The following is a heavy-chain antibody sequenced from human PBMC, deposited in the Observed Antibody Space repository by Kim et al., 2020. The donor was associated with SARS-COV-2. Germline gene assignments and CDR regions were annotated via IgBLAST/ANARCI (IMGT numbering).Heavy chain of an antibody. J-gene: IGHJ4*01. CDR3: AMRYGGTDY. CDR2: IYYSGST. CDR1: GGSISSYY. D-gene: IGHD2-15*01. Sequence: SETLSLPCTVSGGSISSYYWSWIRQPPGKGLEWIGYIYYSGSTNYNPSLKSRVTISVDTSKNQFSLKLSSVTAADTAVYYCAMRYGGTDYWGQGTLVTVSS. V-gene: IGHV4-59*13.